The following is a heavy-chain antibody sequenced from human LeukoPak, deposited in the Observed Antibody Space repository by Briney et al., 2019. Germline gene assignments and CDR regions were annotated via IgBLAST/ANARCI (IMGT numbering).Heavy chain of an antibody. CDR1: GGSFSGYY. V-gene: IGHV4-59*01. Sequence: SETLSLTCAVYGGSFSGYYWSWIRQPPGKGLEWIGYIYYSGSTNYNPSLKSRVTISVDTSKNQFSLKLSSVTAADTAVYYCARVRYSGSYSFDYWGQGTLVTVPS. J-gene: IGHJ4*02. CDR2: IYYSGST. CDR3: ARVRYSGSYSFDY. D-gene: IGHD1-26*01.